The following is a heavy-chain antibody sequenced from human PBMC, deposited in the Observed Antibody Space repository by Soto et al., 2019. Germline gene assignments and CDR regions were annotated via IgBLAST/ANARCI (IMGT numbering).Heavy chain of an antibody. CDR3: TILVGYSSSSGFDY. V-gene: IGHV3-73*01. CDR1: GFTFSGSA. Sequence: GGSLRLSCAASGFTFSGSAMHWVRQASGKGLEWVGRIRSKANSYATAYAASVKGRFTISRDDSKNTAYLQMNSLKTEDTAVYYCTILVGYSSSSGFDYWGQGTLVTVSS. D-gene: IGHD6-6*01. CDR2: IRSKANSYAT. J-gene: IGHJ4*02.